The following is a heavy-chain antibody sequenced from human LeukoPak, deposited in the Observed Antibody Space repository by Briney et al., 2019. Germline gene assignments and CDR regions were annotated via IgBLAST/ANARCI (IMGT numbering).Heavy chain of an antibody. CDR3: ARDEQWLAGQFDY. J-gene: IGHJ4*02. Sequence: SVKASCKASGGTFSSYAISWVRQAPGQGLEWMGGIIPIFGTANYAQKFQGRVTITADESTSTAYMELSSLRSEDTAVYYCARDEQWLAGQFDYWGQGTLVTVSS. CDR2: IIPIFGTA. CDR1: GGTFSSYA. V-gene: IGHV1-69*01. D-gene: IGHD6-19*01.